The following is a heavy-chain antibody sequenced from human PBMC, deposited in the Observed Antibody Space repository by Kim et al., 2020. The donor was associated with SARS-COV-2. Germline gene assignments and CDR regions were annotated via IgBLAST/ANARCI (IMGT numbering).Heavy chain of an antibody. CDR1: GFTFSTYA. Sequence: GGSLRLSCAASGFTFSTYAMSWVRQAPGKGLECVSAISGNGRTKSYADSVRGRFTISRDNSKNNLSLQMNSLRAEDTAIYYCAKSLFGGCDYWGQGTLVTVSS. CDR2: ISGNGRTK. J-gene: IGHJ4*02. V-gene: IGHV3-23*01. CDR3: AKSLFGGCDY. D-gene: IGHD3-10*02.